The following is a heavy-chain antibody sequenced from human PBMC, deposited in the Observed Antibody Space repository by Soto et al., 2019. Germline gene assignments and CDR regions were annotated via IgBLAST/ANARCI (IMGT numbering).Heavy chain of an antibody. CDR3: TTDPGNYRDGYNPDYYYGMDA. Sequence: PGGSLRLSCAASGFTFSNAWMNWVRQAPGRGLEWVGRIKSKTDGGTTDYAAPVKGRFTISRDDSKNTLYLQMNSLKTEDTAVYYCTTDPGNYRDGYNPDYYYGMDAWGQGTTVTVSS. CDR2: IKSKTDGGTT. J-gene: IGHJ6*02. V-gene: IGHV3-15*07. CDR1: GFTFSNAW. D-gene: IGHD4-4*01.